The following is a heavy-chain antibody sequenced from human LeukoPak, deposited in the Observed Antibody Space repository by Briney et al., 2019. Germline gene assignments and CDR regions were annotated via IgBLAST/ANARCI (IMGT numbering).Heavy chain of an antibody. CDR3: TTDRDLYDILNGLPGLDY. J-gene: IGHJ4*02. CDR1: GFTSNNYA. D-gene: IGHD3-9*01. V-gene: IGHV3-23*01. Sequence: GGSLRLSCVASGFTSNNYAMNWVRQAPGKGLEWVSVISGSGGNTYYADSVKGRFTISRDNSKNTLYLQMNSLRAEDTAMYYCTTDRDLYDILNGLPGLDYWGQGTLVTVSS. CDR2: ISGSGGNT.